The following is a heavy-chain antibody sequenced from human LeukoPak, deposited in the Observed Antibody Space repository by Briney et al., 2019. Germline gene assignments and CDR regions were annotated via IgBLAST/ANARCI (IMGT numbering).Heavy chain of an antibody. CDR3: AKDPRKGSGSYYEDP. D-gene: IGHD3-10*01. J-gene: IGHJ5*02. CDR2: ISDDGSRQ. CDR1: GFTFSNYA. Sequence: GGSLRLSCAATGFTFSNYAIHWGRQAPGKGLEWVAFISDDGSRQHYADSVKGRFTISRDNSKNTLYLQMNSLGAEDTAVYYCAKDPRKGSGSYYEDPWGQGTLVTVSS. V-gene: IGHV3-30-3*01.